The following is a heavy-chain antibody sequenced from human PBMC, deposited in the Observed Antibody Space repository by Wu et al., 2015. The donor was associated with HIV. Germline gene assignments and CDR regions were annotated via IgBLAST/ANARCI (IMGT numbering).Heavy chain of an antibody. V-gene: IGHV1-69*13. CDR3: GRDLRQHEVWTDP. D-gene: IGHD3-16*01. CDR2: IIPMIGTA. Sequence: QVQLVQSGAEVKKPGSSVKVSCKASGGTFSSYAISWVRQAPGQGLEWMGGIIPMIGTAKYAQKVQDRVIITADESTSTVYMELSRLGFEDTAVYYCGRDLRQHEVWTDPWGQGTLVTVSS. CDR1: GGTFSSYA. J-gene: IGHJ5*02.